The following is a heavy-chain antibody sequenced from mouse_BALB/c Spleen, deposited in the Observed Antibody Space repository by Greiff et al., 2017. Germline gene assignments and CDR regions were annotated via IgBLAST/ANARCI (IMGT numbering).Heavy chain of an antibody. D-gene: IGHD2-4*01. Sequence: EVKVVEPGGGLVQPGGSRKLSCAASGFTFSSFGMHWVRQAPEKGLEWVAYLSSGSSTIYYADTVKGRFTISRDNPKNTLFLQMTSLRSEDTAMYYCARNDYDRDYYAMDYWGQGTSVTVSS. CDR2: LSSGSSTI. CDR1: GFTFSSFG. CDR3: ARNDYDRDYYAMDY. J-gene: IGHJ4*01. V-gene: IGHV5-17*02.